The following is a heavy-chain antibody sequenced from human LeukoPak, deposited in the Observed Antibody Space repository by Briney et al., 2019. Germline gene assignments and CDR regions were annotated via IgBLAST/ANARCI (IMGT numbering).Heavy chain of an antibody. Sequence: PSETLSLTCTVSGGSISSYYWSWIRQPPGKGLEWIGYIYYSGSTNYNPSLKSRVTISVDTSKIQFSLKLSSVTAADTAVYYCARDRGSSDNYFDYWGQGTLVTVSS. CDR1: GGSISSYY. CDR2: IYYSGST. J-gene: IGHJ4*02. CDR3: ARDRGSSDNYFDY. D-gene: IGHD6-13*01. V-gene: IGHV4-59*12.